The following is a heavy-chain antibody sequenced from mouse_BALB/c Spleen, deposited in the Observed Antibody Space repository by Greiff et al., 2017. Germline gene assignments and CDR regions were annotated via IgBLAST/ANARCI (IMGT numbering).Heavy chain of an antibody. D-gene: IGHD1-1*01. V-gene: IGHV14-1*02. CDR2: IDPEDGNT. CDR1: GFNITDYY. CDR3: ARTTVVEAMDY. Sequence: VQLQQSGAELVRPGASVKLSCKASGFNITDYYMHWVKQRPEQGLEWIGWIDPEDGNTISDPKFQGKASITADTSANTAYLQLSSLTSEDTAVYYCARTTVVEAMDYWGQGTSVTVSS. J-gene: IGHJ4*01.